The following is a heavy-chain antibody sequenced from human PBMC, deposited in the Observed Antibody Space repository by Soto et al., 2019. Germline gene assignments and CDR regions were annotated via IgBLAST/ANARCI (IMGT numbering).Heavy chain of an antibody. CDR1: GGTFGSHA. V-gene: IGHV1-69*01. Sequence: QVQLVQSGAEVKKPGSSVKVSCTASGGTFGSHAVSWVRQAPGQGLEWIGGIVPKFDLSTYAQKFRGGVTITADESTSTVYMELSSLRVEDTAVYYCARESLPRGIPTAVDFYYYYGMDVWGPGTSVTVSS. CDR3: ARESLPRGIPTAVDFYYYYGMDV. CDR2: IVPKFDLS. D-gene: IGHD2-2*01. J-gene: IGHJ6*02.